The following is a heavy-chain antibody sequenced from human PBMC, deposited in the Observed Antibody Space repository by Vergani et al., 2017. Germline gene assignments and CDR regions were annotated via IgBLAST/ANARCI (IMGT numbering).Heavy chain of an antibody. CDR1: GASIFSGNYY. V-gene: IGHV4-61*02. CDR2: IYTTGST. CDR3: ARGSTHWKQGGFDI. Sequence: QVQLQESGPGLVKPSQTLSLTCAVSGASIFSGNYYWNWIRQPAENELEWIGRIYTTGSTDYNPSLKSRVTMSLDSSRSHFSLRLSSVTAADTAIYFCARGSTHWKQGGFDIWGQGTKVTVSS. D-gene: IGHD1-1*01. J-gene: IGHJ3*02.